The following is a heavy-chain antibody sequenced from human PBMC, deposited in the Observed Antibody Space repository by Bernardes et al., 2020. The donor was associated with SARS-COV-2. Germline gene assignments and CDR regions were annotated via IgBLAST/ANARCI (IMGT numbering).Heavy chain of an antibody. CDR2: IHSTSSYI. CDR1: GSTFSTYG. CDR3: TRVRPGRYGAFDY. V-gene: IGHV3-21*01. J-gene: IGHJ4*02. Sequence: GGSLSLSCTDSGSTFSTYGMNCVRQSPGKGPEWVSIIHSTSSYIYYPDSVKRRFTISRDNAKNTLYLQMNSLRAEDTPVYYCTRVRPGRYGAFDYWGQGSLVTVSS. D-gene: IGHD3-10*01.